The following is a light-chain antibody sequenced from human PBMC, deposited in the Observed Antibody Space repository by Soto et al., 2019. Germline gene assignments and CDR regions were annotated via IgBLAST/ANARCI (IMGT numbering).Light chain of an antibody. CDR3: QQYYSSPFT. V-gene: IGKV3-15*01. CDR1: QSIRSN. J-gene: IGKJ3*01. CDR2: GAS. Sequence: EIVMTQSPDTLSVSPGEGATLSCRVSQSIRSNLAWYQQRPGQAPRLLMYGASTRADGIPARFTGSGSGTEFTLTISSLQSEDFAVYYCQQYYSSPFTFGPGTKVEIK.